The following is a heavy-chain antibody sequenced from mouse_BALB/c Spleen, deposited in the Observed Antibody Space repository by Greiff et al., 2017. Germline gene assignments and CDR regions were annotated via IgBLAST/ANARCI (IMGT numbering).Heavy chain of an antibody. CDR3: ARNDGGYYAMDY. D-gene: IGHD2-3*01. Sequence: QVQVKQSGPGLVQPSQTLSITCTASGFSFTSYGVHWVRQSPGKGLEWLGVIWSGGSTDYNAAFISRLSISKDNSKSQVFFKMNSLQANDTAIYYCARNDGGYYAMDYWGQGTSVTVSS. CDR1: GFSFTSYG. J-gene: IGHJ4*01. CDR2: IWSGGST. V-gene: IGHV2-2*02.